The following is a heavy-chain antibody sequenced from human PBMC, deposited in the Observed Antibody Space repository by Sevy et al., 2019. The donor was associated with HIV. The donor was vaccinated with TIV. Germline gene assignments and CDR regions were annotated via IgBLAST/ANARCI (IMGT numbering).Heavy chain of an antibody. CDR1: GFTFTLYA. J-gene: IGHJ4*02. Sequence: GGSLRLSCAASGFTFTLYAIHWVRQAPGKGLEWVALISYSGTNKYYAASVKGRFTISRDDSKNTAYLQMNNLRTDDTAVYYWARVAVEYCTDDCYHRFDYWGQGTQVTVSS. CDR2: ISYSGTNK. CDR3: ARVAVEYCTDDCYHRFDY. V-gene: IGHV3-30-3*01. D-gene: IGHD2-21*02.